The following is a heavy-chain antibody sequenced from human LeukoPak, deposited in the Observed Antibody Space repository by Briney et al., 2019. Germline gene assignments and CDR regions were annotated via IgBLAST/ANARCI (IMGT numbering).Heavy chain of an antibody. J-gene: IGHJ4*02. Sequence: GGSLRLSCAASGFTFSSYAMSWVRQAPGKGLEWVSAISGSGGSTYYADSVKGRFTISRDNYKNTLYLQMNSLRAEDTAVYYCGKDAYYSGSYLFDYWGQGTLVTVSS. V-gene: IGHV3-23*01. CDR2: ISGSGGST. D-gene: IGHD1-26*01. CDR3: GKDAYYSGSYLFDY. CDR1: GFTFSSYA.